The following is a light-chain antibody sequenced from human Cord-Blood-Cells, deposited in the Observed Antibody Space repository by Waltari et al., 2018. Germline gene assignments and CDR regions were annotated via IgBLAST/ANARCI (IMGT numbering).Light chain of an antibody. CDR1: SSNIGSNH. CDR3: AAWDDSLSGWV. J-gene: IGLJ3*02. CDR2: GNN. V-gene: IGLV1-47*01. Sequence: QSVLTQPPSASGTPGQRVTISCSGSSSNIGSNHVYWYQQLPGTAPKLLIYGNNRRRAGVPDRCSGAKSGTLASLAISGLRSEDAADYYCAAWDDSLSGWVFGGGTKLTVL.